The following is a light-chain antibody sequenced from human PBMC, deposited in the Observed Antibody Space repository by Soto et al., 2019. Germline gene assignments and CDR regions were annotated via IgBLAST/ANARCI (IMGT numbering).Light chain of an antibody. CDR3: SSYTGSNDVI. CDR1: SSDVGGYNY. Sequence: QSVLTQPPSASGSPGQSVTISCTGTSSDVGGYNYVSWYQQHPDKAPKVIIYEVNRRPSGVPDRFSGSKSGNTASLTVSGPQAEDEGDYYCSSYTGSNDVIFGGGTKLTVL. CDR2: EVN. V-gene: IGLV2-8*01. J-gene: IGLJ2*01.